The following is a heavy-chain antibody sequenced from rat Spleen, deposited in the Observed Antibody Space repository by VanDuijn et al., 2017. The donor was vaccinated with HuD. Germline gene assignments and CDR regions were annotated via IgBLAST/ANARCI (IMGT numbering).Heavy chain of an antibody. Sequence: QVQLKESGPGLVKPSETLSLTCTVSGFSLTSYHVSWVRQPPGKGLEWIAAISTGGNTYYNSGLKSRLGISRDTSKSQVFLKMNSLQNEDTAIYFCVRERVPGFAFYFDYWGQGVMVTVSS. V-gene: IGHV2S12*01. D-gene: IGHD1-4*01. CDR3: VRERVPGFAFYFDY. CDR1: GFSLTSYH. CDR2: ISTGGNT. J-gene: IGHJ2*01.